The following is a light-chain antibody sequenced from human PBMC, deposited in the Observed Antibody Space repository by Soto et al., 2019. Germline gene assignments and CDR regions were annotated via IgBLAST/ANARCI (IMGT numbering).Light chain of an antibody. CDR2: GAS. J-gene: IGKJ2*01. CDR1: QSVSSSY. Sequence: EIVLTQSPATLSLSPGERATLSCRASQSVSSSYLAWYQHKPGQPPRLLISGASSRATGIPDRFSGSGSGTDFTLTISRLEPEDFAVYYCQQYGISPYTFGQGTKLEIK. CDR3: QQYGISPYT. V-gene: IGKV3-20*01.